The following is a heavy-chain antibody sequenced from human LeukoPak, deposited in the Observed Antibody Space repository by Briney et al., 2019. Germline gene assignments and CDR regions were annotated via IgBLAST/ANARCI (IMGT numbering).Heavy chain of an antibody. CDR2: INPNSGGT. J-gene: IGHJ4*02. CDR1: GYTFTGYY. CDR3: ARDHYYDSSGYSRY. Sequence: EASVKVSCKASGYTFTGYYMHWARQAPGQGLEWMGWINPNSGGTNYAQKFQGRVTMTRDTSISTAYMELSRLRSDDTAVYYCARDHYYDSSGYSRYWGQGTLVTVSS. D-gene: IGHD3-22*01. V-gene: IGHV1-2*02.